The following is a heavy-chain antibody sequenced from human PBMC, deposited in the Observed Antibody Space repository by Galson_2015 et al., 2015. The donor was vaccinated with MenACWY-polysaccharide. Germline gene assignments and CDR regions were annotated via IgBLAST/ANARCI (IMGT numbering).Heavy chain of an antibody. D-gene: IGHD5-24*01. CDR1: GFTFSTYW. Sequence: SLRLSCAASGFTFSTYWMTWVRQAPGKGLERVANIKQDGSEKYYVDSVKGRFTISRDNAENSLYLQMSSLRAEDTAVYYCATAPSLHVGQHWGQGTLVIVSS. CDR3: ATAPSLHVGQH. J-gene: IGHJ1*01. CDR2: IKQDGSEK. V-gene: IGHV3-7*01.